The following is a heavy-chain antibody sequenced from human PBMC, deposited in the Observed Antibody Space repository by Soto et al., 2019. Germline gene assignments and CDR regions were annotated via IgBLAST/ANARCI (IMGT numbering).Heavy chain of an antibody. CDR1: GFTFISYE. CDR2: ISSSGSTI. V-gene: IGHV3-48*03. D-gene: IGHD3-10*01. J-gene: IGHJ5*02. Sequence: GGSLRLSCAASGFTFISYEMNWVRQAPGKGLEWVSYISSSGSTIYYADSVKGRFTISRDNAKNSLYLQMNSLRAEDTAVYYCARCGHYYGSGSWRSWFDPWGQGTLVTVSS. CDR3: ARCGHYYGSGSWRSWFDP.